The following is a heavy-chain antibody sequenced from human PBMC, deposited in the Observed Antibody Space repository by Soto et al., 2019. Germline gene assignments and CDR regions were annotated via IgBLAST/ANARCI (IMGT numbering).Heavy chain of an antibody. CDR1: GYSFTTYA. J-gene: IGHJ6*02. Sequence: GASVKLSCKASGYSFTTYAMHWVRQAPGQRLEWMGWISAANGYTKYSQRFQGRVTITRDTSATTAYMELSRLRSEDTAIYFCARDRGYGDYYYGMDVWGQGTTVTVSS. CDR2: ISAANGYT. CDR3: ARDRGYGDYYYGMDV. D-gene: IGHD5-12*01. V-gene: IGHV1-3*01.